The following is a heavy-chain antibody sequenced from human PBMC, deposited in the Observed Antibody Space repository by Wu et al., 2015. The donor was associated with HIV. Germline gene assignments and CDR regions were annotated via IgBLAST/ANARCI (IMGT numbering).Heavy chain of an antibody. CDR2: IIPIFGTA. V-gene: IGHV1-69*05. Sequence: QVQLVQSGAEVKKPGSSVKVSCKASGGTFSSYAISWVRQAPGQGLEWMGGIIPIFGTANYAQKFQGRVTITTDESTSTAYMELSSLRSEDTAVYYCARGXVVPAALAVYYYGMDVWGQGTTVTVSS. CDR1: GGTFSSYA. J-gene: IGHJ6*02. CDR3: ARGXVVPAALAVYYYGMDV. D-gene: IGHD2-2*01.